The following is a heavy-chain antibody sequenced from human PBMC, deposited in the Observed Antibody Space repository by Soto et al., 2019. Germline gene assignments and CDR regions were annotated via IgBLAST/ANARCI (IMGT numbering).Heavy chain of an antibody. V-gene: IGHV3-30*16. CDR3: ARTFDTITYYFDY. J-gene: IGHJ4*02. D-gene: IGHD3-9*01. CDR1: EFSFSSYA. Sequence: VGSLRLSCAASEFSFSSYAMHWIRQAPGKGLEWVAVISFDGNIIQYADSVKGRFIISRDNSKNTLYLQMNSLRGEDTAVYYCARTFDTITYYFDYWGQGTLVTVSS. CDR2: ISFDGNII.